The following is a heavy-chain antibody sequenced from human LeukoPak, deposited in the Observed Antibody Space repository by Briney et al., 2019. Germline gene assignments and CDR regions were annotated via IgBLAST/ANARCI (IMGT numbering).Heavy chain of an antibody. Sequence: SETLSLTCAVYGASFSGYYWNWIRQPPGKGLEWIASIYYSGSTYYNPSLKSRVTISVDTSKNQLSLKLSSLTAADTAVYYCARHEYSGSYYGLSWFDPWGQGTLVTVSS. D-gene: IGHD1-26*01. CDR3: ARHEYSGSYYGLSWFDP. J-gene: IGHJ5*02. V-gene: IGHV4-34*01. CDR2: IYYSGST. CDR1: GASFSGYY.